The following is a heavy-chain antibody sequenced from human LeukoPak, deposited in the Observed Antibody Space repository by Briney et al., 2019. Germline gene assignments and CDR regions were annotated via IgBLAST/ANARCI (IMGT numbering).Heavy chain of an antibody. CDR1: GGSVSSYY. D-gene: IGHD4-17*01. Sequence: SETLSLTCTVSGGSVSSYYWSWIRQPPGKGLEWIGYIYYSGSTNYNPSLKSRVTISLDTSKNQFSLKLSSVTAADTAVYYCARGYYGDYLNYFDYWGQGTLVTVSS. CDR3: ARGYYGDYLNYFDY. CDR2: IYYSGST. J-gene: IGHJ4*02. V-gene: IGHV4-59*08.